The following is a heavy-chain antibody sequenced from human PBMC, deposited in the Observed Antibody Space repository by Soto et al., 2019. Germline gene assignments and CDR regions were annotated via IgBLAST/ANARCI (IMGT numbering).Heavy chain of an antibody. CDR3: ARGRVDGGELDL. Sequence: VQLVESGGGVVQPGRSLRLSCAASGFTFSTYGMYWVRQAPGKGLEWVAVIWYDASNKYYADSVKGRFTISRDNSENTLYLQMNSLRAEDKAVYYCARGRVDGGELDLWGQGTQVTVSS. CDR2: IWYDASNK. D-gene: IGHD1-26*01. CDR1: GFTFSTYG. V-gene: IGHV3-33*01. J-gene: IGHJ4*02.